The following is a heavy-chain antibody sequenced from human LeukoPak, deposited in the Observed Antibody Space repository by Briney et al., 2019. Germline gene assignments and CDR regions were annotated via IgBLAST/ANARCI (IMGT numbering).Heavy chain of an antibody. Sequence: TGGPLRLSCAASGFTISTYGMSWVRQAPGKGLEWVSSISGGTTYYADSVKGRFTISRDNSKNTVSLQMNSLRAEDTAVYYCAKSVYHSGNYWGQGTLVTVSS. CDR3: AKSVYHSGNY. V-gene: IGHV3-23*01. D-gene: IGHD3-10*01. J-gene: IGHJ4*02. CDR1: GFTISTYG. CDR2: ISGGTT.